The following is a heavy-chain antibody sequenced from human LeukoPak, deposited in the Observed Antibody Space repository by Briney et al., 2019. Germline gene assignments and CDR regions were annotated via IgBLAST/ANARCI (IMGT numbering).Heavy chain of an antibody. CDR1: GGSISSTSYY. CDR2: IYYSGST. Sequence: PSETLSLTCSVSGGSISSTSYYWSWIRQPPGKGLEWIGYIYYSGSTNYNPSLKSRVTISVDTSKNQFSLKLSSVTAADTAVYYCARDGSLGRDAFDIWGQGTMVTVSS. CDR3: ARDGSLGRDAFDI. V-gene: IGHV4-61*01. J-gene: IGHJ3*02. D-gene: IGHD2-15*01.